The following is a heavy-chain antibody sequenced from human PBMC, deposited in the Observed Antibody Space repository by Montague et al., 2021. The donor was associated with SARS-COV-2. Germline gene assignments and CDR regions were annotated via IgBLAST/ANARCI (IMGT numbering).Heavy chain of an antibody. V-gene: IGHV3-7*01. CDR1: GFTFSSYW. CDR2: IVPDGSHK. J-gene: IGHJ4*02. Sequence: SLRLSCAASGFTFSSYWMGWVRQAPGKGLEWVANIVPDGSHKPYVGPGEGRFTISRANAKNSLYLQMNNLRAEDTAVYYCAKHGPYTFDYWGQGTLVTVSS. D-gene: IGHD2-2*02. CDR3: AKHGPYTFDY.